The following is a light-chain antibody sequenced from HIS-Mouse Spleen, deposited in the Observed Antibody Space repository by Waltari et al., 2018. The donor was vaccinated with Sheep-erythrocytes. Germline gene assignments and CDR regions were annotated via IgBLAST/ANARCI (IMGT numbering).Light chain of an antibody. J-gene: IGLJ3*02. CDR1: SSNIGSNP. Sequence: QSVLTQPPSASGTPGQRVTISCSGSSSNIGSNPVNWYQQLPGTAPKLMIYDVSKRPSGVPDRFSGSKSGNTASLTVSGLQAEDEADYYCSSYAGSNNWVFGGRTKLTVL. V-gene: IGLV1-44*01. CDR2: DVS. CDR3: SSYAGSNNWV.